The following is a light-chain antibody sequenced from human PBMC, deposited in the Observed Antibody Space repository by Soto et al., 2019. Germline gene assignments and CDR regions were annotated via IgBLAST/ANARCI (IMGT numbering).Light chain of an antibody. Sequence: QSALTQPPSASGSPGQSVTISCTGTSSDVGDYNYVSWYQQHPGKAPKLMIYEVSKRPSGVPDRFSGSKSGNTASLTVSGLQAEDDADYYCSSYAGSNNFVFGGGTKLTVL. CDR2: EVS. J-gene: IGLJ7*01. CDR3: SSYAGSNNFV. CDR1: SSDVGDYNY. V-gene: IGLV2-8*01.